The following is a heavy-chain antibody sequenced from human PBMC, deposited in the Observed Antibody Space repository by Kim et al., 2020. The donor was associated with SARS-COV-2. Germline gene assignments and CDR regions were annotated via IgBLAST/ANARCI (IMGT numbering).Heavy chain of an antibody. Sequence: SETLSLTCTVSGGSISSSSYYWGWFRQPPGKGLEWIGRIYYSGSTYYNPSLKSRVTISVDTSKNQFSLKLSSVTAADTAGYYCARHLYGGNDYWGQGTLVTVSS. V-gene: IGHV4-39*01. J-gene: IGHJ4*02. CDR3: ARHLYGGNDY. CDR1: GGSISSSSYY. CDR2: IYYSGST. D-gene: IGHD4-17*01.